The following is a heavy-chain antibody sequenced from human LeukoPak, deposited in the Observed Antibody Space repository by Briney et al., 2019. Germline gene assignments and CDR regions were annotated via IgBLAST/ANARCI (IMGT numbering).Heavy chain of an antibody. CDR3: VTSYSGTYREWSDS. CDR1: GGSISSSSYY. J-gene: IGHJ5*01. Sequence: PSETLSLTCTVSGGSISSSSYYWGWIRQPPGKGLEWIGSIYYSGSTYSNPSLKSRLTISVDTSKNQFSLKLSSVTAADTPVYYCVTSYSGTYREWSDSWGQGTLVTVSP. CDR2: IYYSGST. D-gene: IGHD1-26*01. V-gene: IGHV4-39*01.